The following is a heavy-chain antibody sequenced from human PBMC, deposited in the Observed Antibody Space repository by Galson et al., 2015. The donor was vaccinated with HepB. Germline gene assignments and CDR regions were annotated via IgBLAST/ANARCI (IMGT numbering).Heavy chain of an antibody. CDR1: GFTFTSSA. J-gene: IGHJ6*02. D-gene: IGHD3-16*01. Sequence: SVKVSCKASGFTFTSSAVQWVRQARGQRLEWIGWIVVGSGNTNYAQKFQERVTITRDMSTSTAYKELSSLRSEDTAVYYCAAASLGGGRDYYYGMDVWGQGTTVTVSS. CDR3: AAASLGGGRDYYYGMDV. V-gene: IGHV1-58*01. CDR2: IVVGSGNT.